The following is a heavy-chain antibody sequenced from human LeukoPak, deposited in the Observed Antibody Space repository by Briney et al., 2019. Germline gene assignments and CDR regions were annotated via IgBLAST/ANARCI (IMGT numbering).Heavy chain of an antibody. J-gene: IGHJ6*03. Sequence: GGSLRLSCVASGFTFSSYAMSWVRQAPGKGLEWVSAISGSGGSTYYADSVKGRFTISRDNSKNTLYLQMNSLRAEDTAVYYCAKWFGDLYYYYYYYMDVWGKGTTVTVSS. CDR3: AKWFGDLYYYYYYYMDV. D-gene: IGHD3-10*01. CDR2: ISGSGGST. V-gene: IGHV3-23*01. CDR1: GFTFSSYA.